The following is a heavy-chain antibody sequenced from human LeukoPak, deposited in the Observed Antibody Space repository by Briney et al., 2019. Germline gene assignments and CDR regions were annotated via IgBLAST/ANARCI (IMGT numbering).Heavy chain of an antibody. CDR3: ARYYDFWSGYSDRAFDY. Sequence: ASVKVSCKASGYTFTSYGISWVRRAPGQGLEWMGWISAYNGNTNYAQKFQGRVTMTRNTSISTAYMELSSLRSEDTAVYYCARYYDFWSGYSDRAFDYWGQGTLVTVSS. V-gene: IGHV1-18*01. CDR2: ISAYNGNT. J-gene: IGHJ4*02. D-gene: IGHD3-3*01. CDR1: GYTFTSYG.